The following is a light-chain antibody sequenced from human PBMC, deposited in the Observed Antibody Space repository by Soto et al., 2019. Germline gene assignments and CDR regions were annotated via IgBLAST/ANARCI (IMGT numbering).Light chain of an antibody. J-gene: IGLJ3*02. CDR3: QSYDSSLSGWV. CDR2: VNS. V-gene: IGLV1-40*01. CDR1: SSNIGAGYG. Sequence: QSVLTQPPSVSGAPGQRVTISCTGNSSNIGAGYGVHWYQQLPGTAPKLLIYVNSNRPSGVPDRFSGSKSGTSASLAITGLQAEDEADYYCQSYDSSLSGWVSGGGTKLTVL.